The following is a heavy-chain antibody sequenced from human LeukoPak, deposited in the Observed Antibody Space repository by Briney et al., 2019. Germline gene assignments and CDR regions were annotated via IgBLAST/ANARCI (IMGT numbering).Heavy chain of an antibody. Sequence: GGSLRLSCAASGFTFSSYWMHWVRQAPGKGLVWVSRINTDGSSTSYADSVKGRFTISRDNAKNTLYLQMNSLRAEDTAVYYCARVLRNGIAAAHFDYWGQGTLVTVSS. D-gene: IGHD6-13*01. CDR2: INTDGSST. V-gene: IGHV3-74*01. J-gene: IGHJ4*02. CDR1: GFTFSSYW. CDR3: ARVLRNGIAAAHFDY.